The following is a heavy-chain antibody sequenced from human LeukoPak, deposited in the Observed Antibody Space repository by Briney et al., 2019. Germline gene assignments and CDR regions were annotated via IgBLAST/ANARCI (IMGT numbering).Heavy chain of an antibody. Sequence: ASVKVSCKASGYTFTSYGISWVRQAPGQGLEWMGWISAYNGNTNYAQKLLGRVTMTTDTSTSTAYMELRSLRSDDTAVYYCARDSGIYYDSSGYSLYWGQGTLVTVSS. J-gene: IGHJ4*02. CDR3: ARDSGIYYDSSGYSLY. CDR2: ISAYNGNT. V-gene: IGHV1-18*04. CDR1: GYTFTSYG. D-gene: IGHD3-22*01.